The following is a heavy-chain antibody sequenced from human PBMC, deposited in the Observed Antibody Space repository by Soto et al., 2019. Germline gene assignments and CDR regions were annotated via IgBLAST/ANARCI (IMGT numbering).Heavy chain of an antibody. J-gene: IGHJ4*02. CDR1: GFTFSSYG. CDR3: AKDLARDPRYFDSPAY. Sequence: GSLRLSCAASGFTFSSYGMHWVRQAPGKGLEWVAVISYDGSNKYYADSVKGRFTISRDNSKNTLYLQMNSLRAEDTAVYYCAKDLARDPRYFDSPAYWGQGTLVTVSS. CDR2: ISYDGSNK. V-gene: IGHV3-30*18. D-gene: IGHD3-9*01.